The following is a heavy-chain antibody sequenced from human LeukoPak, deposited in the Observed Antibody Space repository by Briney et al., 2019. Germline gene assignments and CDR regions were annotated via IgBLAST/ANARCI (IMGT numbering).Heavy chain of an antibody. CDR3: ARDPTTVVSAYYYYYMDV. D-gene: IGHD4-23*01. CDR1: GYTFTGYY. J-gene: IGHJ6*03. V-gene: IGHV1-2*02. Sequence: ASVKVSCKASGYTFTGYYMHWVRQAPGQGLEWMGWINPNSGGTNYAQKFQGRVTMTRDTSISTAYMELSRLRSDDTAVYYCARDPTTVVSAYYYYYMDVWGKGTTVTVSS. CDR2: INPNSGGT.